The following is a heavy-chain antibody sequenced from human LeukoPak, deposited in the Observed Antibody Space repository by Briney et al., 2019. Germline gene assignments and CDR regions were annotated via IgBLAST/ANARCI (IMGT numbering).Heavy chain of an antibody. J-gene: IGHJ3*02. D-gene: IGHD2-21*02. V-gene: IGHV1-18*01. CDR3: ARGGYCGGDCSSSDSFDI. CDR1: GYTFINYG. CDR2: ISAYNGNT. Sequence: ASMKVSCKAFGYTFINYGVSWVRQAPGQGLEWMGWISAYNGNTNYAQNLQGRVTMTTDTSTNTAYLELRTLTSDDTAVYYCARGGYCGGDCSSSDSFDIWGQGTMVSVSS.